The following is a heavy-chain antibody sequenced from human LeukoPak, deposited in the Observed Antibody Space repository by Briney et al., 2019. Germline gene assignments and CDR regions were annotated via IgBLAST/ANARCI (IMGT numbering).Heavy chain of an antibody. CDR2: INHSGST. CDR3: ARTVNGCSCYFDY. CDR1: GGSFSGDY. J-gene: IGHJ4*02. Sequence: SETLSLTCAVYGGSFSGDYWSWIRQPPGKGLEWIGEINHSGSTNYNPSLKSRVTISVDTSKNQFSLKLSSVTAADTAVYYCARTVNGCSCYFDYWGQGTLVTVSS. D-gene: IGHD4-17*01. V-gene: IGHV4-34*01.